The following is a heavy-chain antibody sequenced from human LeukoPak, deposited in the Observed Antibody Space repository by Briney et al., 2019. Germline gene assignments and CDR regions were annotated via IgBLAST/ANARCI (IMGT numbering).Heavy chain of an antibody. J-gene: IGHJ4*02. CDR3: ARPHSGTVNASTYGVIDY. CDR2: IYYSGNT. CDR1: GGSISSGYY. V-gene: IGHV4-39*07. Sequence: PSETLSLTCIVSGGSISSGYYSGWIRQPPGKGLEWIGSIYYSGNTYYNPSLKSRVSISLDTSKNQFSLRLTSVTAADTAMYYCARPHSGTVNASTYGVIDYWGQGTLVTVSS. D-gene: IGHD2-8*01.